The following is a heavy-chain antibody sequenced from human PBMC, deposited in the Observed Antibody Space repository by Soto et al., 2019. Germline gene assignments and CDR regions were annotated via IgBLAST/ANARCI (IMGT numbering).Heavy chain of an antibody. D-gene: IGHD3-10*01. V-gene: IGHV4-31*03. CDR3: ARVLPRAYYYYGMDV. CDR1: GGSISSGGYY. J-gene: IGHJ6*02. Sequence: PSETLSLTCTVSGGSISSGGYYWSWIRQHPGKGLEWIGYIYYSGSTYYNPSLKSRVTISVDTSKNQFSLKLSSVTAADTAVYYCARVLPRAYYYYGMDVWGQGTTVTVSS. CDR2: IYYSGST.